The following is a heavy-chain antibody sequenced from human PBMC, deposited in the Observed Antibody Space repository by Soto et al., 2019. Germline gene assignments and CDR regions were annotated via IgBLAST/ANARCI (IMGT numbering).Heavy chain of an antibody. CDR1: GYTFTGYD. J-gene: IGHJ3*02. CDR2: MNPNSGNT. D-gene: IGHD6-19*01. CDR3: ARGFGIAVARGAFDI. V-gene: IGHV1-8*01. Sequence: ASVKVSCKASGYTFTGYDINWVRQATGQGLEWMGWMNPNSGNTGYAQKFQGRATMTRNTSISTAYMELSSLRSEDTAVYYCARGFGIAVARGAFDIWGQGTMVTVSS.